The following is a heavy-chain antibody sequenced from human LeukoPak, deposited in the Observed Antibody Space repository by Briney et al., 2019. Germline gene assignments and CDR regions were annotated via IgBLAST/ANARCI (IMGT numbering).Heavy chain of an antibody. V-gene: IGHV3-23*01. CDR2: ISGSDGTT. D-gene: IGHD3-22*01. CDR3: ARAYWGYYDSSGYYSY. Sequence: GGSLRLSCAASGFTFSSYAMSWVRQAPGKGLEWVSSISGSDGTTYYADSVKGRFTISRDNSKYTLSLQMNSLRAEDTAVYYCARAYWGYYDSSGYYSYWGQGTLVTVSS. CDR1: GFTFSSYA. J-gene: IGHJ4*02.